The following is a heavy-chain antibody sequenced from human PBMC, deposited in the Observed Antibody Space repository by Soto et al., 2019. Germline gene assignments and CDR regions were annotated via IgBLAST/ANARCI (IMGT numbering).Heavy chain of an antibody. D-gene: IGHD3-22*01. CDR1: GYTFTSYY. J-gene: IGHJ3*02. CDR2: INPSGGST. Sequence: ASVKVSCKASGYTFTSYYMHWVRQAPGQGLEWMGIINPSGGSTSYAQKFQGRVTMTRDTSTSTVYMELSSLRSEDTAVYYCARPGGDYYDSSGYYFEDAFDTWGQGTMVTVSS. V-gene: IGHV1-46*01. CDR3: ARPGGDYYDSSGYYFEDAFDT.